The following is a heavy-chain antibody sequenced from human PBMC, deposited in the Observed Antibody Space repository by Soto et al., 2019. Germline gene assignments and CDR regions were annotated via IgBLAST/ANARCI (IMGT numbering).Heavy chain of an antibody. J-gene: IGHJ5*01. V-gene: IGHV3-21*06. CDR1: GFSFSSYT. Sequence: LRLSCTASGFSFSSYTMNWVRQAPGKGLQWVASITNRGTHTYSADSVKGRFTIPRDNDKNSLYLQMNNLRAEDTATYYCARAHEVAWFDSWGLGTLVTVSS. CDR2: ITNRGTHT. D-gene: IGHD2-15*01. CDR3: ARAHEVAWFDS.